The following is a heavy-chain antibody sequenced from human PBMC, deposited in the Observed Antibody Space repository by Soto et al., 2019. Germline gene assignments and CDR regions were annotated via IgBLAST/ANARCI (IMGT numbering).Heavy chain of an antibody. CDR2: IIPTLGTP. V-gene: IGHV1-69*01. CDR3: ARVGLGAYDY. Sequence: QVQLVQSGAEVKKPGSSVKVSCKASGGIFSNFAFNWMRQAPGQGLEWMGGIIPTLGTPHYGQKFLGRVTITADESTRTVYMEMSSLTVEDTAVYYCARVGLGAYDYWGQGTLVIVSS. CDR1: GGIFSNFA. J-gene: IGHJ4*02. D-gene: IGHD6-19*01.